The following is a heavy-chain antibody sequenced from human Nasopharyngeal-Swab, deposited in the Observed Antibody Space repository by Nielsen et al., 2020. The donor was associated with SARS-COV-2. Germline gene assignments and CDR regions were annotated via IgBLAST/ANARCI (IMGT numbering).Heavy chain of an antibody. Sequence: ASVKVSCKASGYTLTSYGISWVRQAPGQGLEWMGWISAYNGNTNYAQKLQGRVTMTTDTSTSTAYMELRSLRSDDTAVYYCASNPLYCSSTSCYHDVFDIWGQGTMVTVSS. D-gene: IGHD2-2*01. CDR1: GYTLTSYG. J-gene: IGHJ3*02. V-gene: IGHV1-18*01. CDR2: ISAYNGNT. CDR3: ASNPLYCSSTSCYHDVFDI.